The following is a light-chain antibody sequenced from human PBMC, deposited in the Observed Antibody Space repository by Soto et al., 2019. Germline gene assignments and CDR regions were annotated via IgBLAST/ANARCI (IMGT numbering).Light chain of an antibody. CDR1: QSVNSN. V-gene: IGKV3-20*01. Sequence: IVVSLSPATLSVSKGERATLSCRASQSVNSNLAWYQQKPGQAPRLLIYGASSRATGIPDRFSGSGSGTDFTLTISRLEPEDFAVYYCHQYVSWTFGQGTKVDIK. CDR2: GAS. CDR3: HQYVSWT. J-gene: IGKJ1*01.